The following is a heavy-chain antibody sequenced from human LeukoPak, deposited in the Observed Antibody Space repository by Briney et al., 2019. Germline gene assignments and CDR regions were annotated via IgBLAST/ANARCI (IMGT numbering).Heavy chain of an antibody. V-gene: IGHV1-69*05. CDR3: AREAAVAGTITHWYFDL. D-gene: IGHD6-19*01. CDR2: VIPSFGTA. J-gene: IGHJ2*01. Sequence: ASVKVSCKASGGTFSSYAISWVRQAPGQGLEWIGRVIPSFGTANYAQKFQGRVTITTDESTSTAYVELSSLRSEDTAVYYCAREAAVAGTITHWYFDLWGRGTLVTVSS. CDR1: GGTFSSYA.